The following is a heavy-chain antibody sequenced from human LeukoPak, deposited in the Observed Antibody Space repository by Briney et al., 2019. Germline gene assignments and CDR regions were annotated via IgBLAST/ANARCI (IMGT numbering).Heavy chain of an antibody. CDR3: ARGSSRGLRGASGFDY. Sequence: ASVKVSCKASGGTFSSYAISWVRQAPGQGLEWIGGIIPIFGTANYAQKFQGRVTITTDESTSTAYMELSSLRSEEKAVYYCARGSSRGLRGASGFDYWGQGTLVTVSS. CDR2: IIPIFGTA. V-gene: IGHV1-69*05. J-gene: IGHJ4*02. D-gene: IGHD4-17*01. CDR1: GGTFSSYA.